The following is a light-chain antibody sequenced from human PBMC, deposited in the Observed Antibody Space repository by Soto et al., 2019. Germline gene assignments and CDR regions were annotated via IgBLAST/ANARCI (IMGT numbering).Light chain of an antibody. CDR3: QQYGRLPLS. J-gene: IGKJ4*01. V-gene: IGKV3-20*01. Sequence: EILLTQSPGTLSLSPGDRATLSCRASQSLTSSFLAWYQQKPGQTPRLLIYGASIRATDIPDRFSGSGFGTDFTLTISRLEPEDFAVYFCQQYGRLPLSFGGGTKVEIK. CDR1: QSLTSSF. CDR2: GAS.